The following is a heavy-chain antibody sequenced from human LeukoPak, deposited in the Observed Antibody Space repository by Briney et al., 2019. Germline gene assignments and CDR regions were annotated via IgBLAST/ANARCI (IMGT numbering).Heavy chain of an antibody. CDR2: ISHDGGNK. CDR1: GFAFSQFP. CDR3: AKDSSHYYGSGSYLVENLDY. V-gene: IGHV3-30*18. J-gene: IGHJ4*02. D-gene: IGHD3-10*01. Sequence: GGSLRLSCVASGFAFSQFPVHWVRQAPGKRLEWVAFISHDGGNKKYGDSVKGRFTISRDNSKNTLYLQMNSLRAEDTAVYYCAKDSSHYYGSGSYLVENLDYWGQGTLVTVSS.